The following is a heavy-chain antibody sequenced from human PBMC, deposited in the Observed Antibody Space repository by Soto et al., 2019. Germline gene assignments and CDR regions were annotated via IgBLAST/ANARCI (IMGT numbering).Heavy chain of an antibody. J-gene: IGHJ4*02. CDR1: GFTFSTFD. CDR3: VKGAWLDY. Sequence: GGSLRLSCAASGFTFSTFDMTWVRQPPGKGLEWVSLIRGSSGSTYYADSVKGRFTISKDNSKITLYLQMNGLRAEDTAVYFCVKGAWLDYWGQGNMVTVSS. V-gene: IGHV3-23*01. CDR2: IRGSSGST.